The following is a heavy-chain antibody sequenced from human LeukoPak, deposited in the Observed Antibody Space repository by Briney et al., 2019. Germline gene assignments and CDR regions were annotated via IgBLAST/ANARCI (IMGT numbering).Heavy chain of an antibody. V-gene: IGHV3-53*01. CDR2: IYSGGST. CDR1: GFTFSSNY. Sequence: GGSLRLSXAASGFTFSSNYMSWVRQAPGKGLEWVSVIYSGGSTYYADSVQGRFTISRDNSKNTLYLQMNSLRAEDTAVYYCARDRLYSSSSEDYWGQGILVTVSS. CDR3: ARDRLYSSSSEDY. J-gene: IGHJ4*02. D-gene: IGHD6-6*01.